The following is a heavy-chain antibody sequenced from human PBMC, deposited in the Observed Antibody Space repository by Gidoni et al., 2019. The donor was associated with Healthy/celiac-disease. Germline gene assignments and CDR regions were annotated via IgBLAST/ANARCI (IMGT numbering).Heavy chain of an antibody. V-gene: IGHV3-33*01. J-gene: IGHJ6*02. CDR2: IWYDGSNK. CDR1: GFNFSSYG. D-gene: IGHD6-13*01. Sequence: QVQLVESGGGVVQPGRSLRLSCAASGFNFSSYGMHWVRQAPGKGLEWVAVIWYDGSNKYYADSVKGRFTISRDNSKNTLYLQMNSLRAEDTAVYYCARDSAAAGLGYYGMDVWGQGTTVTVSS. CDR3: ARDSAAAGLGYYGMDV.